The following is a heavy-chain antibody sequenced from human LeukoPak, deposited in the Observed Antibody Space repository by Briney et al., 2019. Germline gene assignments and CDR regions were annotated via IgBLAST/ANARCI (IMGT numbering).Heavy chain of an antibody. CDR1: GFTFSSYA. Sequence: GGSLRLSCAASGFTFSSYAMSWVRQAPGKGLEWVSAISGSGGSTYYADSVKGRFTFSRDNSKNTLYLQMNSLRAEDTAVYYCARFWTLQWIPYYFDYWGQGTLVTVSS. J-gene: IGHJ4*02. V-gene: IGHV3-23*01. D-gene: IGHD4-11*01. CDR2: ISGSGGST. CDR3: ARFWTLQWIPYYFDY.